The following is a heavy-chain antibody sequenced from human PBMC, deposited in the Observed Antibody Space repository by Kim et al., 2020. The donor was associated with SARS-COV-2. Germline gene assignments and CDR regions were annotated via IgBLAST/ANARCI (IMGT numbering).Heavy chain of an antibody. CDR1: GFSFSTYD. CDR2: ITGRDGST. V-gene: IGHV3-23*01. CDR3: ARESSRRADY. J-gene: IGHJ4*02. Sequence: GGSLRLSCAASGFSFSTYDMCWVRQAPEKGLEWVSAITGRDGSTFYADSVKGRFIISRDNSRNTLFLQLNSLRAEDTALYYCARESSRRADYWGQGTLVTVSS. D-gene: IGHD2-2*01.